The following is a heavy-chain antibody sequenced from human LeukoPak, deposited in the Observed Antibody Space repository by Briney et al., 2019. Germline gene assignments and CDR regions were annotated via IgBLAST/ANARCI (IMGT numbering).Heavy chain of an antibody. D-gene: IGHD1-26*01. CDR2: ISGAGART. V-gene: IGHV3-23*01. J-gene: IGHJ6*03. CDR1: GFTFSSHA. CDR3: AKGGGRELWPRYYYYMDV. Sequence: PGGSLRLSCAASGFTFSSHAMRWVRQAPGKGLEWVSGISGAGARTYYTDSVKGRFTISRDNSKNTLYLQMNSLRAEDTAVYYCAKGGGRELWPRYYYYMDVWGKGTTVTVSS.